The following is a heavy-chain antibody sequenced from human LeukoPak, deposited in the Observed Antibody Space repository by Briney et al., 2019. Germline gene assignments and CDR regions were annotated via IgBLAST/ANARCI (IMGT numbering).Heavy chain of an antibody. Sequence: SVKVSCKASGDSFRNFAISWVRQAPGQGLEWIGGLIPILGTAKYAQKFQGRVTVSADDSTSTAYMELSNLRSDDTGMYYCYSSTYSVRDPFDIWGQGTTVIVSS. CDR1: GDSFRNFA. D-gene: IGHD1-26*01. V-gene: IGHV1-69*13. CDR3: YSSTYSVRDPFDI. J-gene: IGHJ3*02. CDR2: LIPILGTA.